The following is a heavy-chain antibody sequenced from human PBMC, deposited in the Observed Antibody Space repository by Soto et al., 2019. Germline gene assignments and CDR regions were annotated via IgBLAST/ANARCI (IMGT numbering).Heavy chain of an antibody. J-gene: IGHJ4*02. Sequence: QVQLVESGGGVLQPGRSLRLSCAASGFTCSSYGMHWVRQAPGKGLEWVAVISYDGSNKYYADSVKGRFTISRDNSKNTLYLQMNSLRAEDTAVYYCAKGVDGPFDYWGQGTLVTVSS. CDR2: ISYDGSNK. V-gene: IGHV3-30*18. CDR1: GFTCSSYG. CDR3: AKGVDGPFDY.